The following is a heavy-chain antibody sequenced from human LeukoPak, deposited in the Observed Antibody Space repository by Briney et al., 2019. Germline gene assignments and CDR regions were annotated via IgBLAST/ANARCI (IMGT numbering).Heavy chain of an antibody. CDR1: GGSLSSGSYY. J-gene: IGHJ4*02. Sequence: PSETLSLTCTVSGGSLSSGSYYWSWIRQPAGKGLEWIGRIYTTGSTNYDPSLKSRVTISVDTSKNQFSLKLSSVTAADTAVYYCARETMVRGVIDYWGQGTLVTVSS. D-gene: IGHD3-10*01. V-gene: IGHV4-61*02. CDR3: ARETMVRGVIDY. CDR2: IYTTGST.